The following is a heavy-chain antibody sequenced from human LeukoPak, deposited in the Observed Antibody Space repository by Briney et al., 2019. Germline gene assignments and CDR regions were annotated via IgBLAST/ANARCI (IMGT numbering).Heavy chain of an antibody. Sequence: GRSLRLSCAASGFTFSSYAMHWVRQAPGKGLEWVAVISYDGSNKYYADSVKGRFTISRDNSKNTLYLQMNSLRAEDTAVYYCARAYYYDSSGYYYDVGAFDIWGQGTMVTVSS. CDR1: GFTFSSYA. CDR2: ISYDGSNK. D-gene: IGHD3-22*01. J-gene: IGHJ3*02. V-gene: IGHV3-30*04. CDR3: ARAYYYDSSGYYYDVGAFDI.